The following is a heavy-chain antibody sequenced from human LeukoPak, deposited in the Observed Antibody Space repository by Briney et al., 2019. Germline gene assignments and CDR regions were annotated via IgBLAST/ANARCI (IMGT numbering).Heavy chain of an antibody. J-gene: IGHJ3*02. V-gene: IGHV4-59*01. CDR1: GASISSYF. CDR3: ARDRRWELLHAFDI. CDR2: IHYSDPT. Sequence: SETLSLTCSVSGASISSYFWSWIRQPPGKGLEWIAYIHYSDPTNYNPSLKSRVTISLDTSKNQFSLMLSSVTAADTAVYYCARDRRWELLHAFDIWGQGTMVTVSS. D-gene: IGHD1-26*01.